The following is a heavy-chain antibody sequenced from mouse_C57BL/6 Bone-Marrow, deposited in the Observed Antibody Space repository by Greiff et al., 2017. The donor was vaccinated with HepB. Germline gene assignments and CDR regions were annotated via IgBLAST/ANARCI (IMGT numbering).Heavy chain of an antibody. D-gene: IGHD1-1*01. Sequence: EVKLMESGGGLVQPGGSLKLSCAASGFTFSDYYMYWVRQTPEKRLEWVAYISNGGGSTYYPDTVKGRFTISRDNAKNTLYLQMSRLKSDDTAMYYCARPYYGSSSYYFDYWGQGTTLTVSS. CDR3: ARPYYGSSSYYFDY. CDR2: ISNGGGST. J-gene: IGHJ2*01. V-gene: IGHV5-12*01. CDR1: GFTFSDYY.